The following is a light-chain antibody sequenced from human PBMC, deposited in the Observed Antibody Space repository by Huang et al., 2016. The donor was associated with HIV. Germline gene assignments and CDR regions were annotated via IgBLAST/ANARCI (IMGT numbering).Light chain of an antibody. V-gene: IGKV1-13*02. CDR1: QDIGTS. Sequence: QLNQSPPSLSASVGDTIIISCRASQDIGTSLAWYQQKTGRAAKLLISGASTLQTGVPSRFSGDSAGTFFTLFITGLQPEDFATYYCQQLHTYPITFGQGTRLDIK. CDR3: QQLHTYPIT. J-gene: IGKJ5*01. CDR2: GAS.